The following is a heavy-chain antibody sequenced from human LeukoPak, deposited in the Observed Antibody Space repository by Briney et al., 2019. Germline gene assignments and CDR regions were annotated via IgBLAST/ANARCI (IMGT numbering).Heavy chain of an antibody. CDR1: GFTFSDFY. V-gene: IGHV3-11*01. J-gene: IGHJ4*02. CDR3: ARGAGNFDY. CDR2: ISGSDSTI. Sequence: GRSLRLSCAASGFTFSDFYMTWIRQAPGKGLEWVSYISGSDSTIYYADSVKGRFTISRDNAKNSLYLQMNSLRADDTAVYYCARGAGNFDYWGQGTLVTVSS.